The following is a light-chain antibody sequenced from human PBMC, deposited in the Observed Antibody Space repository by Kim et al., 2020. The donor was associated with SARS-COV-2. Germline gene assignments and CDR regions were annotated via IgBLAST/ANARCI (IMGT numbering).Light chain of an antibody. CDR2: AAS. CDR3: QQYDSCPRT. CDR1: QDISNW. J-gene: IGKJ4*02. V-gene: IGKV1D-16*01. Sequence: DIQMTQSPSFLSASVGDTVTITCRASQDISNWLTWYQQKPEKAPKLLIYAASSLQTGVPSRFSGSGSGTDFTFTISSLQPEDFATYYCQQYDSCPRTFGEGTKVDIK.